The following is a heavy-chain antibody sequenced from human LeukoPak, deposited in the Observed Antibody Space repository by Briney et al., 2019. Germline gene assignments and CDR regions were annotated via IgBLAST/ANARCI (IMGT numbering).Heavy chain of an antibody. Sequence: GGSLRLSCAASGFTFSSYGMHWVRQAPGKGLEWVAYISSSSGTIYYTDSVKGRFTISRDNAKNSVFLQMSSLSGGDTAIYYCARDQGFRYFDPWGQGTLVTVSS. J-gene: IGHJ5*02. CDR2: ISSSSGTI. CDR1: GFTFSSYG. CDR3: ARDQGFRYFDP. V-gene: IGHV3-48*01. D-gene: IGHD3-16*02.